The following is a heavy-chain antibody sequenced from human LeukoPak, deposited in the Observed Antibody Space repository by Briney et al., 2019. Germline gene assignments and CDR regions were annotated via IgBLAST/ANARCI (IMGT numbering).Heavy chain of an antibody. J-gene: IGHJ4*02. D-gene: IGHD3-22*01. CDR2: ITSSSSAI. Sequence: HSGGSLRLSCVASGFAFSSYSMNWVRQAPGKGQEWVSYITSSSSAIYYADSVKGRFTISRDNAKNSLYLQMNSLRAEDTAVYYCARKSGSSGYPFDYWGQGTVVTVSA. CDR3: ARKSGSSGYPFDY. CDR1: GFAFSSYS. V-gene: IGHV3-48*01.